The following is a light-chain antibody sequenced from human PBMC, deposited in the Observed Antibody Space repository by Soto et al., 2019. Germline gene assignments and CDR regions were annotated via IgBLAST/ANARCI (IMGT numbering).Light chain of an antibody. V-gene: IGKV3-15*01. CDR2: GAS. Sequence: EIVMTQSPATLSVSPGERATHSCRASQTVSVNLAWYQQKPGQAPRLLIYGASTRATGVPARFSGSGSGTEFTLTISSLQSEDFAVYYCQQYNDWPPFTFGPGTRVDIK. J-gene: IGKJ3*01. CDR3: QQYNDWPPFT. CDR1: QTVSVN.